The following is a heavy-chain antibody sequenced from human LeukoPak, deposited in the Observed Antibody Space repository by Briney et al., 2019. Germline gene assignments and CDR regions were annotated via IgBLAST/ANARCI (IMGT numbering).Heavy chain of an antibody. Sequence: ASVKVSCKVSGYTFTENYIHWVRQTPGRGLEWMGLINPHTGAANYTQSFQGRVTLTRDMSSSTAYMHLSSLRFDDTAVYYCARGKSGYSPWGQGTPVTVSS. CDR3: ARGKSGYSP. D-gene: IGHD3-22*01. J-gene: IGHJ4*02. V-gene: IGHV1-2*02. CDR2: INPHTGAA. CDR1: GYTFTENY.